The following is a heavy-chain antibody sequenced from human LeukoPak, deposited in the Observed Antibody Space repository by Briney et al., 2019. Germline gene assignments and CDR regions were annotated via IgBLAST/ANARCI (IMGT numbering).Heavy chain of an antibody. CDR3: ARGRDGYNSPYYYYGMDV. CDR1: GFTFSSYW. Sequence: PGGSLGLSCAASGFTFSSYWMHWVRQAPGKGLVWVSRINSGGSSTSYTDSVKGRLTISRDNAKNTLYLQMNSLTAEDTAVYYCARGRDGYNSPYYYYGMDVWGQGTTVTVSS. V-gene: IGHV3-74*01. CDR2: INSGGSST. D-gene: IGHD5-24*01. J-gene: IGHJ6*02.